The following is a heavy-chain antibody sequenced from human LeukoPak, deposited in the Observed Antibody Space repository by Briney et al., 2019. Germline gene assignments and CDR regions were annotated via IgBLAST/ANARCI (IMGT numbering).Heavy chain of an antibody. Sequence: SVKVSCKASGGTFSSYAISWVRQAPGQGLEWMGGIIPIFGTANYAQKFRGRVTITTDESTSTAYMELSSLRSEDTAVYYCASLMTTVTTYDLNYYYYMDVWGKGTTVTVSS. CDR3: ASLMTTVTTYDLNYYYYMDV. V-gene: IGHV1-69*05. CDR2: IIPIFGTA. D-gene: IGHD4-11*01. CDR1: GGTFSSYA. J-gene: IGHJ6*03.